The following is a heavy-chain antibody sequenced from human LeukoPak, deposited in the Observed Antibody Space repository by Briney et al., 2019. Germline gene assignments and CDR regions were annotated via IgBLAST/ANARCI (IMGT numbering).Heavy chain of an antibody. CDR2: ISWNSGSI. J-gene: IGHJ3*02. V-gene: IGHV3-9*01. CDR1: GFTFDDYA. CDR3: AKGTSSGWHLIAFDI. D-gene: IGHD6-19*01. Sequence: GGSLRLSCAASGFTFDDYAMHWVRQAPGKGPEWVSGISWNSGSIGYADSVKGRFTISRDNAKNSLYLQMNSLRAEDTALYYCAKGTSSGWHLIAFDIWGQGTMVTVSS.